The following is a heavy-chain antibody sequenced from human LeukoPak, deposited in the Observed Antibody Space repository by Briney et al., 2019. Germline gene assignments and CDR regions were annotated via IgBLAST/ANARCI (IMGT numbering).Heavy chain of an antibody. CDR2: IYPGDSDT. CDR3: ARGRGIVVVPAATLDAFDI. D-gene: IGHD2-2*01. V-gene: IGHV5-51*01. Sequence: GESLKISCKGSGYSFTSYWIGWVRQMPGKGLEWMGIIYPGDSDTRYSPSFQGQVTISADKSISTAYLQWSSLKASDTAMYYCARGRGIVVVPAATLDAFDIWGQGTMVTVSS. J-gene: IGHJ3*02. CDR1: GYSFTSYW.